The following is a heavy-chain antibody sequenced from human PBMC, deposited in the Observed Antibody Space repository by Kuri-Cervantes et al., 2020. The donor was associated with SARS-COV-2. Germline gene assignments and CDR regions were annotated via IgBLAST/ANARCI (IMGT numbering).Heavy chain of an antibody. V-gene: IGHV1-24*01. CDR3: ASLTGELILGNAFDI. CDR1: GYTLTELS. D-gene: IGHD1-26*01. Sequence: ASVKVSCKVSGYTLTELSMHWVRQAPGKGLEWMGGFDPEDGETIYAQKFQGRVTMTEDTSTDTAYMELSSLGSEDTAVYYCASLTGELILGNAFDIWGQGTMVTVSS. CDR2: FDPEDGET. J-gene: IGHJ3*02.